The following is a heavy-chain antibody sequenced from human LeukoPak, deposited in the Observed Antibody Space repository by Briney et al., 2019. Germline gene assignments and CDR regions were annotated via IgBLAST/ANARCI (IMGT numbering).Heavy chain of an antibody. D-gene: IGHD1-26*01. Sequence: GGSLRLSCAASGFTFSSYAMNWVRQAPGRGLEWVSHITASGTAMFYADSVKGRFTISRDNAKNSLYLQMNSLRDEDTAVYYCASSGSYRFDYWGQGTLVTVSS. CDR2: ITASGTAM. J-gene: IGHJ4*02. CDR1: GFTFSSYA. V-gene: IGHV3-48*02. CDR3: ASSGSYRFDY.